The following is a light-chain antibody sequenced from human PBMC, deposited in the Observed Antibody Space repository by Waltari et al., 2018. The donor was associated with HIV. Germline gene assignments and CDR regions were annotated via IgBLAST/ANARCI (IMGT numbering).Light chain of an antibody. CDR1: QDISNY. CDR2: DAS. CDR3: QHYDNLPLT. V-gene: IGKV1-33*01. Sequence: DIQMTQSPSSLSASVGDRVSITCQASQDISNYLNWHQQKPGKAPKLLIYDASNLETGVPSRFSGSGSGTDFTLTISNLQPDDIATYYCQHYDNLPLTFGGGTKVEIK. J-gene: IGKJ4*01.